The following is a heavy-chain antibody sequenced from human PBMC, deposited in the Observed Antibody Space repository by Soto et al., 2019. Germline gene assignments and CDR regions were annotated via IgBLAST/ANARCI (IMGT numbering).Heavy chain of an antibody. D-gene: IGHD3-10*01. J-gene: IGHJ6*03. CDR1: GFTFSSYS. V-gene: IGHV3-48*01. Sequence: GGSLRLSCAASGFTFSSYSMNWVRQAPGKGLEWVSYISSSSSTIYYADSVKGRFTISRDNAKNSLYLQMNSLRAEDTAVYYCARAPYYGSGSSYYYYMDVWGKGTTVTVSS. CDR2: ISSSSSTI. CDR3: ARAPYYGSGSSYYYYMDV.